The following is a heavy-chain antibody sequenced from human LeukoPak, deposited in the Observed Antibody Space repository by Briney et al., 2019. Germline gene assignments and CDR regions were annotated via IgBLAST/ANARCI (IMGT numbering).Heavy chain of an antibody. CDR3: AKDDLEQQLVY. CDR1: GFTFSSYA. Sequence: GGSLRLSCAASGFTFSSYAMHWVRQAPGKGLEWVAVISYDGSNKYYADSVKGRFTISRDNSKNTLYLQMNSLRAEDTAVYYCAKDDLEQQLVYWGQGTLVTVSS. CDR2: ISYDGSNK. J-gene: IGHJ4*02. V-gene: IGHV3-30*04. D-gene: IGHD6-13*01.